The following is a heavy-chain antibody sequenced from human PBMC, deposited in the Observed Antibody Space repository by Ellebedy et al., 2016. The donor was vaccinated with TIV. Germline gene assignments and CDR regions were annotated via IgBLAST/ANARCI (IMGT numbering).Heavy chain of an antibody. CDR3: AKQVSEYCSGGHCDGGATHFYYGMDV. V-gene: IGHV3-30*18. J-gene: IGHJ6*02. CDR2: ISYDGSDK. CDR1: GFTFSTYG. Sequence: SLKISCAASGFTFSTYGIHWVRQAPGQGLEWVAPISYDGSDKYYADSVKGRFTISRDNSKNTLYLQVDSLRVEDTAVYYCAKQVSEYCSGGHCDGGATHFYYGMDVWGQGTTVTVSS. D-gene: IGHD2-15*01.